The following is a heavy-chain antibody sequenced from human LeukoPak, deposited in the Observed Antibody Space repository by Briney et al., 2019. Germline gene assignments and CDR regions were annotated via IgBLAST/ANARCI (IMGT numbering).Heavy chain of an antibody. Sequence: SETLSLTCTVSGGSISSYYWSWIRQPPGKGLEWIGYIYYSGSTNYNPSLKSRVTISVDTSKNQLSLKVTSMTAADTGVYYCTRSFPGIVGAADFWGQGTLVTVSS. CDR2: IYYSGST. CDR3: TRSFPGIVGAADF. CDR1: GGSISSYY. J-gene: IGHJ4*02. V-gene: IGHV4-59*01. D-gene: IGHD6-13*01.